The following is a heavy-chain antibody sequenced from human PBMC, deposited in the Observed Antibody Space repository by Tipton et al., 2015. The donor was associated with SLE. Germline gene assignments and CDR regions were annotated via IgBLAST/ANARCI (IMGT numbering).Heavy chain of an antibody. CDR3: ARGPNWGLDDAFDI. CDR1: GGSIRSSRHF. J-gene: IGHJ3*02. D-gene: IGHD7-27*01. Sequence: LRLSCTVSGGSIRSSRHFWGWIRQPPGKGLEWIGFISYDGRTKYNPSLKSRVTISLDTSKTQFFLRLSSVTATDTAVYFCARGPNWGLDDAFDIWGQGTMVSVSS. CDR2: ISYDGRT. V-gene: IGHV4-31*03.